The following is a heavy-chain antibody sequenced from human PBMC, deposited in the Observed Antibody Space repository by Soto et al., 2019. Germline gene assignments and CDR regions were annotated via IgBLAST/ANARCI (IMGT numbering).Heavy chain of an antibody. CDR1: GGSISSGDYY. J-gene: IGHJ4*02. Sequence: QVPLQESGPGLVKPSQTLSLTCTVSGGSISSGDYYWSWIRQPPGKGLEWIGYIYYSGSTYYNPSLKSRVTISVDTSKNQFSLKLSSVTAADTAVYYCARVGLVCSGGSCLIGSFDYWGQGTLVTVSS. V-gene: IGHV4-30-4*01. CDR3: ARVGLVCSGGSCLIGSFDY. D-gene: IGHD2-15*01. CDR2: IYYSGST.